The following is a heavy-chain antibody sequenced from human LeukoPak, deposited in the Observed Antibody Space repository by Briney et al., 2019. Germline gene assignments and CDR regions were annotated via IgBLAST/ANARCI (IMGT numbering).Heavy chain of an antibody. V-gene: IGHV3-20*04. J-gene: IGHJ3*02. CDR1: GFTSDDFF. CDR3: ARDRLVGATGAFDI. CDR2: VSWDGAST. Sequence: PGGSLRLSCAASGFTSDDFFMSWVRQRPGKGLEWVSLVSWDGASTYYADSVKGRFTISRDNAKNSLYLQMNSLRAEDTAVYYCARDRLVGATGAFDIWGQGTMVTVSS. D-gene: IGHD1-26*01.